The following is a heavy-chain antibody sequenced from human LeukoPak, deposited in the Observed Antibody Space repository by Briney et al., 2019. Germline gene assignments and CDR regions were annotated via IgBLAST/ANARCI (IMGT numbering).Heavy chain of an antibody. Sequence: GGSLRLSCAASGFTFSDYAMSWVRQAPEKGLEWVTTISHVGGTYYADSVRGRFTISRDNSKNTLYLQMNSLRAEDTAVYYCAKDGDTHMDFDYWGQGTLVTVSS. CDR1: GFTFSDYA. J-gene: IGHJ4*02. D-gene: IGHD5-18*01. CDR2: ISHVGGT. V-gene: IGHV3-23*01. CDR3: AKDGDTHMDFDY.